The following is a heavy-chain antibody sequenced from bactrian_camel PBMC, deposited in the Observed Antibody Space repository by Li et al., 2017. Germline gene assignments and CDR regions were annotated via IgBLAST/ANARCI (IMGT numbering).Heavy chain of an antibody. J-gene: IGHJ4*01. V-gene: IGHV3S9*01. CDR3: VKPNPDARGGFDH. D-gene: IGHD1*01. CDR2: IESDGST. Sequence: HVQLVESGGNLVQPGGSLRLSCVVSGYTKSGYTMGWFRQAQEKEREGVAGIESDGSTSYADSVKGRFTISRDNAANTLYLQMNSLKPADTAVYYCVKPNPDARGGFDHWGQGTQVTVS. CDR1: GYTKSGYT.